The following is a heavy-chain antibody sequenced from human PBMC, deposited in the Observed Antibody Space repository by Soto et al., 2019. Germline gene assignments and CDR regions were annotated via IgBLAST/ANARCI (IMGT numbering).Heavy chain of an antibody. V-gene: IGHV1-18*01. CDR1: GYTFTSYG. CDR2: ISAYNGNT. Sequence: GASVKVSCKASGYTFTSYGISWVRQAPGQGLEWMGWISAYNGNTNYAQKLQGRVTMTTDTSTSTAYMELRSLRSDDTAVYYCARPSTVTPAYVFDIWAQGTLVTVSS. D-gene: IGHD4-17*01. J-gene: IGHJ3*02. CDR3: ARPSTVTPAYVFDI.